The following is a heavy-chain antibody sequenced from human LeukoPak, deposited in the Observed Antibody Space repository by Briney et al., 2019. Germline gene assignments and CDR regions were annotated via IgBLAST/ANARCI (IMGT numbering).Heavy chain of an antibody. CDR3: ARDWGYDYGDY. V-gene: IGHV3-21*01. D-gene: IGHD2-15*01. CDR2: ISSSSSYI. CDR1: GFTFSSYS. J-gene: IGHJ4*02. Sequence: GGSLRLSCAASGFTFSSYSMNWVRQAPGKGLEWVSSISSSSSYIYYADSVEGRFTISRDNAKNSLYLQMNSLRAEDTAVYYCARDWGYDYGDYWGQGTLVTVSS.